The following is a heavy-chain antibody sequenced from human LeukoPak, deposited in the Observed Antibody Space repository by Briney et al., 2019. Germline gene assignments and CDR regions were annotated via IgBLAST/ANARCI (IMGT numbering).Heavy chain of an antibody. CDR3: ARGPYYYGSGISY. CDR2: IYYSGST. J-gene: IGHJ4*02. D-gene: IGHD3-10*01. Sequence: SETLSLTCIVSGGSISSSIYYWGWIRQPPGKGLEWIGSIYYSGSTYYNPSLKSRVTISIDTSKNQFSLKLSSVTAADTAVYYCARGPYYYGSGISYWGQGTLVTVSS. CDR1: GGSISSSIYY. V-gene: IGHV4-39*07.